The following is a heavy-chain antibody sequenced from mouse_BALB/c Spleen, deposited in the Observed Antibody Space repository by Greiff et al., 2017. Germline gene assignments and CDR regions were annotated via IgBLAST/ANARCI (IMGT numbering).Heavy chain of an antibody. CDR3: ARIYYRYDDGFAY. CDR2: IYPGSGNT. V-gene: IGHV1-77*01. D-gene: IGHD2-14*01. Sequence: VQLVESGAELARPGASVKLSCKASGYTFTDYYINWVKQRTGQGLEWIGEIYPGSGNTYYNEKFKGKATLTADKSSSTAYMQLSSLTSEDSAVYFCARIYYRYDDGFAYWGQGTLVTVSA. J-gene: IGHJ3*01. CDR1: GYTFTDYY.